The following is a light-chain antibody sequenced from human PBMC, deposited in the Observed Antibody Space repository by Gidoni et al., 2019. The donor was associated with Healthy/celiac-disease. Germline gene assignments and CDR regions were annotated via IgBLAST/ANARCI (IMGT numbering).Light chain of an antibody. CDR2: AVS. CDR3: CSYASSYTWV. CDR1: SSDVGGYNY. Sequence: QSALTQPRSVPGSPGQSVTIPCTGTSSDVGGYNYVHWYQPHPGKAPKLMIYAVSKGPSGVPDRFSGSKSGNTASLTIAGLQAEDEAYYYCCSYASSYTWVFGGGTKLTVL. V-gene: IGLV2-11*01. J-gene: IGLJ3*02.